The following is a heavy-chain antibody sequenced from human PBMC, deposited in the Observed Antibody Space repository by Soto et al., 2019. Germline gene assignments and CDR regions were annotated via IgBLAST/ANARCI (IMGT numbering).Heavy chain of an antibody. J-gene: IGHJ4*02. Sequence: ASVKVSCKASGYTFTGYYMHWVRQAPGQGLEWMGWINPNSGGTNYAQKFQGRVTMTRDTSISTAYMELSRLRSDDTAVYYCARDRRFLEWFFEYWGQGTLVTVSS. CDR2: INPNSGGT. V-gene: IGHV1-2*02. CDR1: GYTFTGYY. D-gene: IGHD3-3*01. CDR3: ARDRRFLEWFFEY.